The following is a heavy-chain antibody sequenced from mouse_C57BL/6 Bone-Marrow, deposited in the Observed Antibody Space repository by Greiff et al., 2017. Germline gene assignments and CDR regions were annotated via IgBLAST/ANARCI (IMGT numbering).Heavy chain of an antibody. J-gene: IGHJ2*01. CDR2: IHPSDSDT. CDR3: AIRGSSSLYYFDY. V-gene: IGHV1-74*01. Sequence: VQLQQPGAELVKPGASVKVSCKASGYTFTSYWMHWVKQRPGQGLEWIGRIHPSDSDTNYNQTFKGKATLTVDKSSSTAYMQLSSLTSEDSAVYYCAIRGSSSLYYFDYWGQGTTLTVSS. CDR1: GYTFTSYW. D-gene: IGHD1-1*01.